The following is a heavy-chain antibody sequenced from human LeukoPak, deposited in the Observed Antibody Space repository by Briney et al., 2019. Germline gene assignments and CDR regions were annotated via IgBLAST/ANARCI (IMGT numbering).Heavy chain of an antibody. V-gene: IGHV4-4*07. Sequence: SETLSLTCTVSGGSISSYYWSWIRQPAGKGLEWIGRIYTSGSTNYNPSLKSRVTMSVDTSKNQFSLKLSSVTAADTAVYYCASSGANYYYDSSGYFDYWGQGTLVTVSS. J-gene: IGHJ4*02. CDR1: GGSISSYY. CDR3: ASSGANYYYDSSGYFDY. CDR2: IYTSGST. D-gene: IGHD3-22*01.